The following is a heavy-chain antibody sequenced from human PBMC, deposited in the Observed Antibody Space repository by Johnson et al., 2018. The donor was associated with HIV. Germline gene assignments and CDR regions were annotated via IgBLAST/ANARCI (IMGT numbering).Heavy chain of an antibody. Sequence: QVQLVESGGGVVQPGRSLRLSCAASGFTFRSYGMHWVRQAPGKGLEWVAVISYDGSHKYYGDSVKGRFTISRDSSKNTLYLQMNSLRAVDTAVYYCARAYSGSYINDAFDIWGQGTMVTVSS. J-gene: IGHJ3*02. CDR3: ARAYSGSYINDAFDI. V-gene: IGHV3-30*03. D-gene: IGHD1-26*01. CDR1: GFTFRSYG. CDR2: ISYDGSHK.